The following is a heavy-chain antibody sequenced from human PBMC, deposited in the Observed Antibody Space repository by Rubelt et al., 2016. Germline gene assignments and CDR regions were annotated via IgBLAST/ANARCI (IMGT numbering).Heavy chain of an antibody. V-gene: IGHV4-39*01. CDR3: ARRTYYYDSSGYFYYFDY. J-gene: IGHJ4*02. CDR2: IYYSGST. CDR1: GGSISSSSYY. D-gene: IGHD3-22*01. Sequence: QLQLQESGPGLVKPSETLSLTCTVSGGSISSSSYYWGWIRQPPGKGLEWLGSIYYSGSTYYNPSLKGRVTISVETSKNQFSLKLSSVTAADTAVYYCARRTYYYDSSGYFYYFDYWGQGTLVTVSS.